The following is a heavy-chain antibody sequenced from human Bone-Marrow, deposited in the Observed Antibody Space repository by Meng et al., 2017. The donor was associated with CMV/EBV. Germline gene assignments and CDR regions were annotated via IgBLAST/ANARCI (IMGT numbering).Heavy chain of an antibody. J-gene: IGHJ4*02. V-gene: IGHV3-48*04. CDR2: ISSSSSAI. CDR3: AKVGTVVTPDGDY. CDR1: GFTFSSYN. D-gene: IGHD4-23*01. Sequence: GGSLRLSCAASGFTFSSYNMNWVRQAPGKGLEWVSYISSSSSAIYYADSVKGRFTISRDNAKNSLYLQMNSLRAEDTAAYYCAKVGTVVTPDGDYWGQGTLVTVSS.